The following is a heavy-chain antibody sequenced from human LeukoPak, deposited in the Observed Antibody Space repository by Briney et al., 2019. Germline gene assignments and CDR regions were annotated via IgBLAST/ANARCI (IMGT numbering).Heavy chain of an antibody. CDR1: GYTFTGYY. D-gene: IGHD5-12*01. V-gene: IGHV1-8*03. CDR2: MNPYSGNT. Sequence: ASVKVSCKASGYTFTGYYMHWVRQAPGQGLEWMGWMNPYSGNTGYAQKFQGRVTITRNTSISTAYMELNSLTSEDTAVYYCARGRTYDAYYYYYYMDVWGKGTTVTVSS. CDR3: ARGRTYDAYYYYYYMDV. J-gene: IGHJ6*03.